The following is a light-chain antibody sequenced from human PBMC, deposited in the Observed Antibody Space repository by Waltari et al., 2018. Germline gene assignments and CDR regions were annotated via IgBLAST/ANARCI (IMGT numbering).Light chain of an antibody. CDR3: QQSYSSPYT. J-gene: IGKJ2*01. Sequence: DIQMTQSPSSLSASVGDRVIITCRASQSIRTYLNWYQQKPGKAPKLLIYTATNLQSLVPSRFSGSGSGTDFTLTITSLQPEDFATYYCQQSYSSPYTFGQGTKVETK. V-gene: IGKV1-39*01. CDR1: QSIRTY. CDR2: TAT.